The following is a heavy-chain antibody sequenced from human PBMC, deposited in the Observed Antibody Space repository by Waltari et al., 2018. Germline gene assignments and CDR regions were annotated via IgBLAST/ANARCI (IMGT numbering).Heavy chain of an antibody. CDR2: INHNSVGT. V-gene: IGHV1-2*06. J-gene: IGHJ4*02. Sequence: QVQLVQSGAEVKKPGASVKVSCKASGYTFTGYYMHWVRQAPGQGLEWMGRINHNSVGTNYAQKFQGRVTMTRDTSISTAYMELSRLRSDDTAVYYCARASKQDYGLDYWGQGTLVIVSS. CDR1: GYTFTGYY. D-gene: IGHD3-10*01. CDR3: ARASKQDYGLDY.